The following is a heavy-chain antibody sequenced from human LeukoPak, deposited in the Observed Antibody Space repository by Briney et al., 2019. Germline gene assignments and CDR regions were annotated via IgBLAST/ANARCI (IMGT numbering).Heavy chain of an antibody. CDR3: AKSKAPGYYYYYGMDV. J-gene: IGHJ6*02. CDR1: GFTFSSYG. V-gene: IGHV3-30*18. CDR2: ISYDGSNK. D-gene: IGHD7-27*01. Sequence: PGGSLRLSCAASGFTFSSYGMHWVRQAPGKGLEWVAVISYDGSNKYYADSVKGRFTISRDNSKNTLYLQMNSLRAEDTAVHYCAKSKAPGYYYYYGMDVWGQGTTVTVSS.